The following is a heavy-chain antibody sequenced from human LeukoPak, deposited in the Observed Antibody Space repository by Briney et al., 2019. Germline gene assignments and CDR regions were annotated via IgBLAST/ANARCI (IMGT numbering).Heavy chain of an antibody. D-gene: IGHD1-26*01. Sequence: GQSLRLSCAAAGLTFNNYAMNWVRQPPGKGLEWVSAISGSGDSTYYADSVKGRSTIARYNSKNSLYLHMNSLTAADTAVYYCAKDRGPYIGIDNNWFDPWGQGTLVSVSS. V-gene: IGHV3-23*01. CDR3: AKDRGPYIGIDNNWFDP. CDR1: GLTFNNYA. J-gene: IGHJ5*02. CDR2: ISGSGDST.